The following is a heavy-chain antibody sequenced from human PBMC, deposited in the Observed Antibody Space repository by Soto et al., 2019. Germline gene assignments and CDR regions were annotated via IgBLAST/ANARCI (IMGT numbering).Heavy chain of an antibody. Sequence: ASVKVSCKASGYTFTSYAMHWVRQAPGQRLEWMGWINAGNGNTKYSQKFQGRVTITRDTSASTAYMELSSLRSEDTAVYYCARALGGTRGGFDYWGQGTLVTVSS. D-gene: IGHD3-16*01. CDR3: ARALGGTRGGFDY. CDR2: INAGNGNT. V-gene: IGHV1-3*01. CDR1: GYTFTSYA. J-gene: IGHJ4*02.